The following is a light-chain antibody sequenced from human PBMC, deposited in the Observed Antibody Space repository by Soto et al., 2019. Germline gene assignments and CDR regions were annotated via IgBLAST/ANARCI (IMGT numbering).Light chain of an antibody. CDR3: LKYNSVPPGT. CDR1: QGITNF. J-gene: IGKJ1*01. Sequence: DIPMTQSPSSLSASVGDRVTITCRASQGITNFLAWYQQKPGKVPKLLIYAASTLQAGVPSRFSGSGSGTDFTLSISSLQPEDVATYYCLKYNSVPPGTFGQGTKGEIK. CDR2: AAS. V-gene: IGKV1-27*01.